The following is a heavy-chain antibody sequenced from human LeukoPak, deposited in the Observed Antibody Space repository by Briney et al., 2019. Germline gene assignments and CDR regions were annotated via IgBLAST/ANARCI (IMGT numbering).Heavy chain of an antibody. J-gene: IGHJ6*04. CDR3: ARDNRRSGMDV. V-gene: IGHV4-31*03. CDR1: GGSISSGGYY. CDR2: VYYSGST. Sequence: TLSLTCTVSGGSISSGGYYWSWIRQHPGKGLEWIGYVYYSGSTYYNPSLKSRVTISVDTSKNQFSLKLSSVTAADTAVYYCARDNRRSGMDVWGKGTTITVSS.